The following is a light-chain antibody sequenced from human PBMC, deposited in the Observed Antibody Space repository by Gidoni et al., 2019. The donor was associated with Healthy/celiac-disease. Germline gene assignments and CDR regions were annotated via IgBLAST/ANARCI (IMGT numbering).Light chain of an antibody. V-gene: IGKV3-20*01. J-gene: IGKJ4*01. CDR1: QSVSSSY. Sequence: DIVLTRSPGTLSLSPGERATISCRASQSVSSSYLAWYQQKPGQAPRLLIYGASSRATGIPDRFSGSGSGTDFTLTSSRLEPEDFAVYYCQQYGSSPLTFGGGTKVEIK. CDR3: QQYGSSPLT. CDR2: GAS.